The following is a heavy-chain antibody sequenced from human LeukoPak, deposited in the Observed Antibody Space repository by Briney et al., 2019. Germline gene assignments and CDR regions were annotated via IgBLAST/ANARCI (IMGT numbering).Heavy chain of an antibody. J-gene: IGHJ6*03. Sequence: SETLSLTCTVSGGSISSSSYYWGWIRQPPGKGLEWIGSIYYSGSTYYNPSLKSRVTISVDTSKNQFSLKLSSVTAADTAVYYCARRYYYGSGSHAPYYYYMDVWGKGTTATVSS. CDR3: ARRYYYGSGSHAPYYYYMDV. CDR1: GGSISSSSYY. CDR2: IYYSGST. D-gene: IGHD3-10*01. V-gene: IGHV4-39*01.